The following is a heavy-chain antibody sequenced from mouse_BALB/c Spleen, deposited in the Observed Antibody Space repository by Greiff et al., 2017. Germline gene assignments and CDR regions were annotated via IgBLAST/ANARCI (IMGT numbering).Heavy chain of an antibody. J-gene: IGHJ3*01. CDR2: ISSGGSYT. V-gene: IGHV5-6-4*01. CDR3: TSEGYYYGSSFPFAY. D-gene: IGHD1-1*01. Sequence: EVKLVESGGGLVKPGGSLKLSCAASGFTFSSYTMSWVRQTPEKRLEWVATISSGGSYTYYPDSVKGRFTISRDNAKNTLYLQMSSLKSEDTAMYYCTSEGYYYGSSFPFAYWGQGTLVTVSA. CDR1: GFTFSSYT.